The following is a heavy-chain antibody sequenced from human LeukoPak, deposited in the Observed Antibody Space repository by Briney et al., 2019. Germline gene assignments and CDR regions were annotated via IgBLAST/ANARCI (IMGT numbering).Heavy chain of an antibody. Sequence: PGGSLSLSCAVSGFPFSGYWMSWVRQAPGNGLEWVATINEDGSEEYYVDSVKGRFTISRDNAKNSLYFQMSSLRGKDTALYYCARGFDGRRAFDLWGQGTKVTVSS. CDR2: INEDGSEE. CDR3: ARGFDGRRAFDL. J-gene: IGHJ3*01. V-gene: IGHV3-7*01. CDR1: GFPFSGYW. D-gene: IGHD3-10*01.